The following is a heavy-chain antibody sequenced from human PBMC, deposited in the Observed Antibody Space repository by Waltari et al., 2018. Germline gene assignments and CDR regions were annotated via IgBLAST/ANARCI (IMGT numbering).Heavy chain of an antibody. D-gene: IGHD7-27*01. V-gene: IGHV1-2*04. CDR1: GYTFTGYY. CDR3: ARDRRLTGAYYYYGMDV. CDR2: INPNSGGT. J-gene: IGHJ6*02. Sequence: QVQLVQSGAEVKKPGASVKVSCKASGYTFTGYYMHWVRQAPGQGLEWMGWINPNSGGTNYAQKFQGWVTMTRDTSISTAYMELSRLRSDDTAVYYCARDRRLTGAYYYYGMDVWGQGTTVTVSS.